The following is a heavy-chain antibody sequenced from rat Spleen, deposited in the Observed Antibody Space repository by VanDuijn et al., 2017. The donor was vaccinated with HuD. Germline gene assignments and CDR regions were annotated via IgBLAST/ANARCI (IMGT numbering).Heavy chain of an antibody. V-gene: IGHV5-7*01. CDR3: VKEANYGGLMDA. CDR1: GFTFSDYN. J-gene: IGHJ4*01. D-gene: IGHD1-11*01. CDR2: INYDGSTV. Sequence: EVQLVESGGGFVQPGRSLKLSCAASGFTFSDYNMAWVRQAPKKGLEWVATINYDGSTVHYRDSVKGRFTISRDNAKSTLYLQMNSLRSEDTATYYCVKEANYGGLMDAWGQGASVTVSS.